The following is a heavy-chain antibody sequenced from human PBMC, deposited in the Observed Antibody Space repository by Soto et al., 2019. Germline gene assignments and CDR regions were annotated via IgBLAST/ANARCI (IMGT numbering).Heavy chain of an antibody. Sequence: GGSLRLSCAASGFTFSSYAMSWVRQAPGKGLEWVSAISGSGGSTYYADSVKGRFTISRDNSKNTLYLQMNSLRAEDTAVYYCAKDRISHGDYATFDYWGQGTLVTVSS. D-gene: IGHD4-17*01. CDR1: GFTFSSYA. CDR2: ISGSGGST. CDR3: AKDRISHGDYATFDY. V-gene: IGHV3-23*01. J-gene: IGHJ4*02.